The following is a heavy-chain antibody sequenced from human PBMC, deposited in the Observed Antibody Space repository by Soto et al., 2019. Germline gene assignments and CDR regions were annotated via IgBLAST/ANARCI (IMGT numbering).Heavy chain of an antibody. CDR2: IYYSVST. V-gene: IGHV4-59*01. J-gene: IGHJ6*02. CDR3: ARERIAVGSYGWDV. CDR1: GGSISSYY. D-gene: IGHD6-19*01. Sequence: PSETLSLTCTVSGGSISSYYWSWIRQPPGNGLEWIGYIYYSVSTNYNPSLKSRVTISVDTSKNRFSLRLSSLTAADTAVYYCARERIAVGSYGWDVWGQGTTVTVSS.